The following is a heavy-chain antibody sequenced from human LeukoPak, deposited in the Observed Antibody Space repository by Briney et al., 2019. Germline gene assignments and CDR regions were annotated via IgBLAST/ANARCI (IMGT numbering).Heavy chain of an antibody. D-gene: IGHD4-11*01. V-gene: IGHV3-23*01. CDR3: AKDAALHSNRISVFEY. J-gene: IGHJ4*02. CDR2: ISGSGGST. Sequence: GGSLRLSCAASGFTFSSYAMSWVRQAPGKGLEWVSAISGSGGSTYYADSVKGRFTISRDNSKNTLYLQMNSLRVEDTAVYYCAKDAALHSNRISVFEYWGQGTLVTVSS. CDR1: GFTFSSYA.